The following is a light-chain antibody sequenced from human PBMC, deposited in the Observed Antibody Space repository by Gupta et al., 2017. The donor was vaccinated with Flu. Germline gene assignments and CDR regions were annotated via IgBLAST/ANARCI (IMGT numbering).Light chain of an antibody. CDR3: QQYNNWPPERT. CDR1: QSVSSN. V-gene: IGKV3-15*01. CDR2: GAS. J-gene: IGKJ4*01. Sequence: DIVMTHSPATLSVSPGERATLSCRASQSVSSNLALYQQKPGQAPRLLIYGASTRATGIPARFSGSGSGTEFTLTISSLQSEDFAVYYCQQYNNWPPERTFGGGTKVEIK.